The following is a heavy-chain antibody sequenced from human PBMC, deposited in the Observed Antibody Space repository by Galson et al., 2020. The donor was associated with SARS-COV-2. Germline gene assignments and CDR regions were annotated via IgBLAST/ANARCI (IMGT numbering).Heavy chain of an antibody. CDR2: ISYDGSNK. V-gene: IGHV3-30*04. Sequence: GGSLRLSCAASGFTFSSYAMHWVRQAPGKGLEWVAVISYDGSNKYYADSVKGRFTISRDNSKNTLYLQMNSLRAEDTAVYYCARESPLHEAFDIWGQGTMVTVSS. CDR1: GFTFSSYA. J-gene: IGHJ3*02. CDR3: ARESPLHEAFDI.